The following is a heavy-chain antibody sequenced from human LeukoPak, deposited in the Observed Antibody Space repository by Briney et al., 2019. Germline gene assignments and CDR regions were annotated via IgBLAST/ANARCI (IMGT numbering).Heavy chain of an antibody. CDR2: ISSSSSYI. V-gene: IGHV3-21*01. D-gene: IGHD3-22*01. CDR3: ARSDMPPGGYDSSGYYRTGFDY. J-gene: IGHJ4*02. CDR1: GFTFSSYS. Sequence: GGSLRLSCAASGFTFSSYSMNWVRQAPGKGLEWVASISSSSSYIYYADSVKGRFTISRDNAKNSLYLQMNSLRAEDTAVYYCARSDMPPGGYDSSGYYRTGFDYWGQGTLVTVSS.